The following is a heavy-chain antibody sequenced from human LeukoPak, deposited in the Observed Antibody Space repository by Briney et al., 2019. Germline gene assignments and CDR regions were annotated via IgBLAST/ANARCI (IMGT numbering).Heavy chain of an antibody. V-gene: IGHV1-69*01. Sequence: GASVKVSCKASGGTYSSYAISWVRQAPGQGLEWMGGIIPIFGTANYAQKFQGRVTITADESTSTAYMELSSLRSEDTAVYYCARDLGGEFDYWGQGTLVTVSS. CDR3: ARDLGGEFDY. CDR2: IIPIFGTA. J-gene: IGHJ4*02. CDR1: GGTYSSYA. D-gene: IGHD3-16*01.